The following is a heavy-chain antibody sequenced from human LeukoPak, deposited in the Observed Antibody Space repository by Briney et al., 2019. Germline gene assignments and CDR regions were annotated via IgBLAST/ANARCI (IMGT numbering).Heavy chain of an antibody. CDR2: ISYDGSNK. V-gene: IGHV3-30*04. Sequence: GRSLRLSCAASGFTFSSYAMHWVRQAPGKGLEWVAVISYDGSNKYYADSVKGRFTISRDNSKNTLYLQMNSLRAEDTAVYYCAREAAASTKRYNWNADGFDYWGQGTLVTVSS. J-gene: IGHJ4*02. CDR3: AREAAASTKRYNWNADGFDY. CDR1: GFTFSSYA. D-gene: IGHD1-20*01.